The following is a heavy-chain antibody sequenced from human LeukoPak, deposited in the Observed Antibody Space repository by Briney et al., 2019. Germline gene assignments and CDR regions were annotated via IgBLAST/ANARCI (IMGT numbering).Heavy chain of an antibody. CDR1: GFTFSSYA. Sequence: GRSLRLSCAASGFTFSSYAMHWVRQAPGKGLEWVAVISYDGSNKYYADSVKGRFTISRDNSKNTLYLQMNSLRAEDTAVYYCARSSPPKHLKRGYSYGYVDYWGQGTLVTVSS. D-gene: IGHD5-18*01. V-gene: IGHV3-30*01. CDR3: ARSSPPKHLKRGYSYGYVDY. J-gene: IGHJ4*02. CDR2: ISYDGSNK.